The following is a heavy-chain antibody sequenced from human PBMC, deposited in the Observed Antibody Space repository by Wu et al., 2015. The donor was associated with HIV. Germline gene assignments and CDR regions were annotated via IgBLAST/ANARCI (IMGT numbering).Heavy chain of an antibody. CDR3: ATGDEGGGYSEF. CDR1: GYIFTDFY. V-gene: IGHV1-69-2*01. Sequence: VQLVQSGAEVKKPGTSVTISCRVSGYIFTDFYLHWVQQAPGKGLEWMGLVDPEDGETTYAEKFQGRVAITADTSTNTAYMQLSSLKFDDTAIYYCATGDEGGGYSEFWGQGTLVT. D-gene: IGHD2-21*01. J-gene: IGHJ4*02. CDR2: VDPEDGET.